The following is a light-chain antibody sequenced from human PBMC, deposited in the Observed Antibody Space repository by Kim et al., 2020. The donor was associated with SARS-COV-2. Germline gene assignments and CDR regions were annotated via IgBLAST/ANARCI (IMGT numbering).Light chain of an antibody. Sequence: ASVGDRVTITCRASESSSNWLAWYQQKPGKAPKLLIYDATSLESGVPSRFSGSGSETEFTLTISTLQPDDFATYYCQQYNRYSLTFGGGTKVDIK. V-gene: IGKV1-5*01. CDR2: DAT. CDR3: QQYNRYSLT. J-gene: IGKJ4*01. CDR1: ESSSNW.